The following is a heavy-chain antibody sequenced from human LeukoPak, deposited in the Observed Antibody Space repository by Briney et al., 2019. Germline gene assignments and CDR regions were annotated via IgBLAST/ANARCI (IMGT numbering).Heavy chain of an antibody. CDR1: GFTVSSNY. CDR3: ARSAGPAEGFDY. Sequence: PGGSLRLSCAASGFTVSSNYMSWVRQAPGKGLEWVSVIYSGGSTYYADSVKGRFTISRHNSKTTLYLQMNSLRAEDTAVYYCARSAGPAEGFDYWGQGTLVTVSS. D-gene: IGHD2-2*01. J-gene: IGHJ4*02. CDR2: IYSGGST. V-gene: IGHV3-53*04.